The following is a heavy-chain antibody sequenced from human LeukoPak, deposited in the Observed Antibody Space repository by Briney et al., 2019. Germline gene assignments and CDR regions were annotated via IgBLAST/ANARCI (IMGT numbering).Heavy chain of an antibody. CDR3: ARTPLQWVVRGVMVYYFDY. V-gene: IGHV1-2*02. Sequence: ASVTVPCTTSGYTFTGYYMHWVRQAPGQGLEWMGWINPNSGGTNYAQKFQGRVTMTRDTSISTAYMELSRLRSDDTAVYYCARTPLQWVVRGVMVYYFDYWGQGTLVTVSS. J-gene: IGHJ4*02. CDR1: GYTFTGYY. CDR2: INPNSGGT. D-gene: IGHD3-10*01.